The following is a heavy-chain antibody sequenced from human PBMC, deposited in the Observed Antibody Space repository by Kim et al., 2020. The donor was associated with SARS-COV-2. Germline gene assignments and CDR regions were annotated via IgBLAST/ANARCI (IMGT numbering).Heavy chain of an antibody. CDR3: AKKWGMVRGAEGMDV. Sequence: GGSLRLSCAASGFTFSSYAMSWVRQAPGKGLEWVSAISGSGGSTYYADSVKGRFTISRDNSKNTLYLQMNSLRAEDTAVYYCAKKWGMVRGAEGMDVWGQGTTVTVSS. V-gene: IGHV3-23*01. J-gene: IGHJ6*02. D-gene: IGHD3-10*01. CDR1: GFTFSSYA. CDR2: ISGSGGST.